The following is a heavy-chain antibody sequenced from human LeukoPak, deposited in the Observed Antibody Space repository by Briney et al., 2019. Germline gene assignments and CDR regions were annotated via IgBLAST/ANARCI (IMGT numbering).Heavy chain of an antibody. V-gene: IGHV4-30-4*01. CDR3: ARAAAGTNSWYYFDY. D-gene: IGHD6-19*01. CDR2: IHYSGSN. J-gene: IGHJ4*02. CDR1: GDSISSGDNY. Sequence: SETLSLTCTVSGDSISSGDNYWSWLRQPPGKGLEWIAYIHYSGSNYYNPSLKSRVIISGDMSKNQFSLTLNSLTAADSAMYYCARAAAGTNSWYYFDYWGQGTLVTVSS.